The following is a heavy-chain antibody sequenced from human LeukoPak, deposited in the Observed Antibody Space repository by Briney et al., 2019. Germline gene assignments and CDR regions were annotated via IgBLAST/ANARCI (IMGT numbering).Heavy chain of an antibody. CDR2: ICYSGST. V-gene: IGHV4-39*07. D-gene: IGHD2-2*01. Sequence: SETLSLTCTVSGGSISSSSYYWGWIRQPPGKGLEWIGSICYSGSTYYNPSLKSRVTISVDTSKNQFSLNLSSVTAADTAVYFCARDEGSSYPFDYWGQGTLVTVSS. J-gene: IGHJ4*02. CDR3: ARDEGSSYPFDY. CDR1: GGSISSSSYY.